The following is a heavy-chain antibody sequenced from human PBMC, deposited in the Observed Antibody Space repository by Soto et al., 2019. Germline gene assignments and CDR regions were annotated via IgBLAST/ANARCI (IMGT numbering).Heavy chain of an antibody. CDR2: ISGSGGST. CDR3: AKAAGYSRGWYFDY. Sequence: EVQLLESGGGLVQPGGSLRLSCAASGFTFSSYAMSWVRQAPGKGLEWVSAISGSGGSTYYADSVRGRFTISRDNSKNTLYRQMNRLRAEDTAVYYCAKAAGYSRGWYFDYWGQGGLLTVS. J-gene: IGHJ4*02. CDR1: GFTFSSYA. D-gene: IGHD6-19*01. V-gene: IGHV3-23*01.